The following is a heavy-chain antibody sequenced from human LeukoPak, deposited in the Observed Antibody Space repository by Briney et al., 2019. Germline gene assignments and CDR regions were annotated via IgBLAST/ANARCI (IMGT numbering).Heavy chain of an antibody. J-gene: IGHJ4*02. D-gene: IGHD6-19*01. CDR3: ARDEGIAVAGL. CDR1: GGTFSSYA. Sequence: ASVKVSCKASGGTFSSYAISWVRQAPGQGLEWMGRIIPIFGTANYAEKFKGRVTITTDESTSTAYMELSSLRSEDTAVYYCARDEGIAVAGLWGQGTLVTVSS. V-gene: IGHV1-69*05. CDR2: IIPIFGTA.